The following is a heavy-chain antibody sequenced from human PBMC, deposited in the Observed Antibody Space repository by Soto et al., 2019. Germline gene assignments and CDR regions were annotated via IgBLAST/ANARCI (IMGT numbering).Heavy chain of an antibody. J-gene: IGHJ4*02. D-gene: IGHD1-26*01. CDR1: GFTFTSSA. V-gene: IGHV1-58*01. CDR3: AAAGAIVGATGYYFDY. CDR2: IVVGSGNT. Sequence: KVSCKASGFTFTSSAVQWVRQARGQRLEWIGWIVVGSGNTNYAQKFQERVTITRDMSTSTAYMELSSLRSEDTAVYYCAAAGAIVGATGYYFDYWGQGTLVTVSS.